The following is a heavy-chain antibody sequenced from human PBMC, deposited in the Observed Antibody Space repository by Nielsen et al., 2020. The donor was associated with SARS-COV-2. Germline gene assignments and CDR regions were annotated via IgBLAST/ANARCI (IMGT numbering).Heavy chain of an antibody. V-gene: IGHV4-61*02. Sequence: LRLSCTVSGGSISSGSYYWSWIRQPAGKGLEWIGRIYTSGSTNYNPSLKSRVTMSVDTSKNQFSLKLSSVTAADTAVYYCARGEVVGNYYYGMDVWGQGITVTVSS. J-gene: IGHJ6*02. CDR3: ARGEVVGNYYYGMDV. D-gene: IGHD1-14*01. CDR2: IYTSGST. CDR1: GGSISSGSYY.